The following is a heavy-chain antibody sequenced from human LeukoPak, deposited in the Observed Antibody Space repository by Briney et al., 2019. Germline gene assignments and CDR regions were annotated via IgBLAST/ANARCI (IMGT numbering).Heavy chain of an antibody. CDR3: ARGNSDYDHDY. V-gene: IGHV3-21*01. CDR1: GFTFSSYE. D-gene: IGHD4-11*01. Sequence: PGGSLRLSCAASGFTFSSYEMNWVRQAPGKGLEWVSSISTTSRYIYYADSVKGRFTVSRDNAKNSLSLQMNSLRAEDTAVYYCARGNSDYDHDYWGQGTLVTVSS. J-gene: IGHJ4*02. CDR2: ISTTSRYI.